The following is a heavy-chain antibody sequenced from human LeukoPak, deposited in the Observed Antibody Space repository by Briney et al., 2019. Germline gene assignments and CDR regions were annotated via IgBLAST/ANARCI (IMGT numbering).Heavy chain of an antibody. CDR2: INHSGST. V-gene: IGHV4-34*01. CDR3: ARRTGITIFGVVTSKKKYYFGY. J-gene: IGHJ4*02. Sequence: SETLSLTCAVYGGSFSGYYWSWIRQPPGKGLEWIGEINHSGSTNYNPSLKSRVTISVDTSKNQFSLKLSSVTAADTAVYYCARRTGITIFGVVTSKKKYYFGYWGQGTLVTVSS. CDR1: GGSFSGYY. D-gene: IGHD3-3*01.